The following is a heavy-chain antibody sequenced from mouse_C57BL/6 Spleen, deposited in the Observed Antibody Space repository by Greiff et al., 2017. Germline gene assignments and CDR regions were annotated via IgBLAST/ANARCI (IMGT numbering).Heavy chain of an antibody. D-gene: IGHD2-5*01. Sequence: VQLQQSGAELARPGASVKLSCKASGYTFTSYGISWVKQRTGQGLEWIGEIYPRSGNTYYNEKFKGKATLTADKSSSTAYMELRSLTSEDSAVYFCARSGSNPYYYAMDYWGQGTSVTVSS. CDR2: IYPRSGNT. V-gene: IGHV1-81*01. CDR3: ARSGSNPYYYAMDY. CDR1: GYTFTSYG. J-gene: IGHJ4*01.